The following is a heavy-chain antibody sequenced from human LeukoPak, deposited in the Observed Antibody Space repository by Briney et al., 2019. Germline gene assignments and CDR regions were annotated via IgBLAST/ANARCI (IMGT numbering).Heavy chain of an antibody. CDR2: INHSGST. CDR3: ARGRRMLLGAFDI. V-gene: IGHV4-34*01. Sequence: SETLSLTCAVYGGSFSGYYWSWIRQPPGKGLEWIGEINHSGSTNYNPSLKSRVTISVDTSKNQFSLKLSSVTAADTAVYYCARGRRMLLGAFDIWGQGTMVTVSS. CDR1: GGSFSGYY. J-gene: IGHJ3*02. D-gene: IGHD2-8*01.